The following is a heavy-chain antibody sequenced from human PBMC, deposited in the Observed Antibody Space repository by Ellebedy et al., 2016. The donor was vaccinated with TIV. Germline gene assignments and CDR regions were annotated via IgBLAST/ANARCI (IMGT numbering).Heavy chain of an antibody. J-gene: IGHJ3*02. CDR2: IDTDGSST. CDR3: ARDTVQVPDGDVFDM. CDR1: GFTFSNHC. V-gene: IGHV3-74*01. Sequence: PGGSLRLSCAASGFTFSNHCMHWVRHAPGKGLVWVSRIDTDGSSTTYADSVKGRFTISRDNARNSMYLQMNSLRVEDTAIYYCARDTVQVPDGDVFDMWGQGTMVTVSS. D-gene: IGHD2-2*01.